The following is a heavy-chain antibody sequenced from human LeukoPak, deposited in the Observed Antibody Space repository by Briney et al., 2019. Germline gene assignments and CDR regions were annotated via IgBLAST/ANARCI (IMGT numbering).Heavy chain of an antibody. CDR1: GGSISSYY. CDR3: ARIRSWYYFDY. V-gene: IGHV4-59*08. CDR2: IYYSGST. J-gene: IGHJ4*02. D-gene: IGHD6-13*01. Sequence: SETLSLTCTVSGGSISSYYWSWIRQTPGKELEWIGYIYYSGSTNYNPSLKSRVTISVDTSKNQFSLKLSSVTAADTAVYYCARIRSWYYFDYWGQGTLVTVSS.